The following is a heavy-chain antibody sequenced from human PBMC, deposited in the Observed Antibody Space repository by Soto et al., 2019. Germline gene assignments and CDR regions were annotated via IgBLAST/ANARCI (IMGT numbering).Heavy chain of an antibody. V-gene: IGHV4-61*01. CDR2: VYHTGRT. Sequence: QVQLQESGPGLVKPSETLSLTCTVSGGSFKSGSYSWSWIRQPPGKGLEWIGYVYHTGRTSYNPSLKSRISISMDTSKNQFSLNLDSGTAADTAVYFCARDFAYFDSWGQGTLVTVSS. J-gene: IGHJ4*02. CDR1: GGSFKSGSYS. D-gene: IGHD3-3*01. CDR3: ARDFAYFDS.